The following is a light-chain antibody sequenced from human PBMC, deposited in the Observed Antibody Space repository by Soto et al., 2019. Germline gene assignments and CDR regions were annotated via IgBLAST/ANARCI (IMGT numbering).Light chain of an antibody. Sequence: QSALTQPASVSGSPGQSITISCTGTSSDVGGYEHVSWYQQHPGKVPKLIIYDVNSRPSGVSHRFSGFKSGSTASLTISGLQADDEADYSCCSYTDFTLYVLGTGTKVTVL. J-gene: IGLJ1*01. CDR1: SSDVGGYEH. CDR3: CSYTDFTLYV. V-gene: IGLV2-14*03. CDR2: DVN.